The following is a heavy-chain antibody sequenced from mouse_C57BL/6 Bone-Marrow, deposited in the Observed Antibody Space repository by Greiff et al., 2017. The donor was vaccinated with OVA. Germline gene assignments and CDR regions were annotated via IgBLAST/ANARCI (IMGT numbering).Heavy chain of an antibody. D-gene: IGHD1-3*01. CDR1: GYAFSSSW. CDR2: IYPGDGDT. Sequence: QVQLKESGPELVKPGASVKISCKASGYAFSSSWMNWVKQRPGKGLEWIGRIYPGDGDTNYNGKFKGKATLTADKSSSTAYMQLSSLTSEDSAVYFCARAEVGYFDYWGQGTTLTVSS. V-gene: IGHV1-82*01. J-gene: IGHJ2*01. CDR3: ARAEVGYFDY.